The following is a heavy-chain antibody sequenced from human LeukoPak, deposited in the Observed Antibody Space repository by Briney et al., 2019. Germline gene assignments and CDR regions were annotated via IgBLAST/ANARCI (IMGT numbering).Heavy chain of an antibody. V-gene: IGHV1-46*01. Sequence: GASVKVSCKASGYTFTSYYMHWVRQAPGQGLEWMGIINPSGGSTSYAQKFQGRVTMTRDTSTSTVYMELSSLRSEDTAVYYCASSTLITMIVVDDAFDIWGQGTMVTVSS. CDR1: GYTFTSYY. D-gene: IGHD3-22*01. CDR2: INPSGGST. CDR3: ASSTLITMIVVDDAFDI. J-gene: IGHJ3*02.